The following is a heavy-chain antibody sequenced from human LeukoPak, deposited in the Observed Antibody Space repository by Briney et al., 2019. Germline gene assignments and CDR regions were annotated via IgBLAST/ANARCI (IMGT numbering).Heavy chain of an antibody. Sequence: GGSLRLSCAASGFTFSDHYIDWVRQAPGKGREWVGRSRNKANSYTTEYAASVKGRFTISRDDSENSLYLQMNSLKIADTAVYYCARNYYDSSAYYGDCWGQGTLVTVSS. CDR3: ARNYYDSSAYYGDC. V-gene: IGHV3-72*01. D-gene: IGHD3-22*01. CDR2: SRNKANSYTT. CDR1: GFTFSDHY. J-gene: IGHJ4*02.